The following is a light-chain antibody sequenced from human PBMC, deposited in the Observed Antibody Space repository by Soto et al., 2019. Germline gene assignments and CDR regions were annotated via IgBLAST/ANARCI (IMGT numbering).Light chain of an antibody. J-gene: IGKJ2*01. CDR2: AAS. Sequence: DIQMTQSPSSLSASVGDRVTITCRASQSISTSLNWYQQKSGKAPKLLIYAASSLQGGVPSRFSGCGSGTEFTLTITSLQPEDFATYYCRRTYSTPPTFYQAPLTFGQGTKLEIK. CDR3: RRTYSTPPTFYQAPLT. V-gene: IGKV1-39*01. CDR1: QSISTS.